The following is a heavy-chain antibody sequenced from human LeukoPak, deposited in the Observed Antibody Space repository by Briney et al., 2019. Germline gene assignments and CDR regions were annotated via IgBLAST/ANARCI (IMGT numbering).Heavy chain of an antibody. CDR2: IYSGGST. CDR1: GFTVSSSY. CDR3: AAAEYSSSFDY. Sequence: GGSLRLSCAASGFTVSSSYMSWVRQAPGKGLEWVSVIYSGGSTYYADSVKGRFTISRDNSKNTLYLQMNSLRAEDTAVYYCAAAEYSSSFDYWGQGTLVTVSS. V-gene: IGHV3-66*01. D-gene: IGHD6-6*01. J-gene: IGHJ4*02.